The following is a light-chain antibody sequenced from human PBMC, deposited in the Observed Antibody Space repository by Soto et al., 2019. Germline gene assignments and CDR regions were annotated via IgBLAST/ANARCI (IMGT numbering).Light chain of an antibody. CDR3: QPYDNWPPIT. J-gene: IGKJ4*01. CDR1: QSVSIN. Sequence: EIVMTQSPATLSVSPGERATLSCRASQSVSINLAWYQQKPGQAPRLLIYGAFTRATGIPARFSGSGSGTEFTLTISGLQSEDFAVSYCQPYDNWPPITFGGGTKVEIK. V-gene: IGKV3-15*01. CDR2: GAF.